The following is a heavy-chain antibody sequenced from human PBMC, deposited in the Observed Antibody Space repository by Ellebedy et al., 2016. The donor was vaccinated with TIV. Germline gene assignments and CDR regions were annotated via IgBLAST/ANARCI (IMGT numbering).Heavy chain of an antibody. CDR1: GFIFSTYS. CDR2: MSGSGTST. CDR3: AKALSGLPGEYFQH. D-gene: IGHD3-10*01. J-gene: IGHJ1*01. V-gene: IGHV3-23*01. Sequence: GGSLRLXXAGSGFIFSTYSLHWVRQAPGKGLEWVSAMSGSGTSTYYADSVKGRFTISRDNSKNTLYLQMNSLRAEDTAVYYCAKALSGLPGEYFQHWGQGTLVTVSS.